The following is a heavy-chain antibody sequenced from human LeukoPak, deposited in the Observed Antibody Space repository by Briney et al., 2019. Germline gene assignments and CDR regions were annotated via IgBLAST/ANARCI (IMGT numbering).Heavy chain of an antibody. CDR1: GFTFSSYE. Sequence: GGSLRLSCAASGFTFSSYEMNWVRQAPGKGLEWVSYISSSGSTIYYADSVKGRFTISRDNAKNSLYLQMNGLRVEDTAIYYCARVYYASWSGQPLSQHWLDPWGQGTLVTVSS. V-gene: IGHV3-48*03. CDR3: ARVYYASWSGQPLSQHWLDP. J-gene: IGHJ5*02. D-gene: IGHD3-3*01. CDR2: ISSSGSTI.